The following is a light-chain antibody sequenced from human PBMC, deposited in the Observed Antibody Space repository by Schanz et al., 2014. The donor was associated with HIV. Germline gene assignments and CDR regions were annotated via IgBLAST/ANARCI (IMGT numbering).Light chain of an antibody. CDR2: GAS. Sequence: EIVLTQSPGTLSLSPGERATLSCRASQSVSSSYLAWYQQKPGQAPRLLIYGASNRATGIPDSFSGSGSGTDFTLTISRLEPEDFAVYYCQQYGRTPYTFGQGTKLEIK. V-gene: IGKV3-20*01. J-gene: IGKJ2*01. CDR3: QQYGRTPYT. CDR1: QSVSSSY.